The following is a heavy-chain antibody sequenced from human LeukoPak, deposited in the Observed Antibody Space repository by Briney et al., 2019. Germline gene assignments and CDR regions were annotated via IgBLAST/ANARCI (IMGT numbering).Heavy chain of an antibody. Sequence: ASVKVSCKASGYTFTGYYMHWVRQAPGQGLEWMGWINPNSGGTNYAQKFQGRVTMTRDMSTSTVYMELSSLRSEDTAVYYCASGDFWSGNYMDVWGKGTTVTVSS. CDR1: GYTFTGYY. D-gene: IGHD3-3*01. CDR3: ASGDFWSGNYMDV. V-gene: IGHV1-2*02. J-gene: IGHJ6*03. CDR2: INPNSGGT.